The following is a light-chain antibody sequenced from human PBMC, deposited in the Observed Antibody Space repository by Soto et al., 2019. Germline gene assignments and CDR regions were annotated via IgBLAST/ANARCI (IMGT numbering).Light chain of an antibody. J-gene: IGKJ4*01. CDR1: QSVSSN. CDR2: GAS. CDR3: QQYKNCPPVT. Sequence: IGMTQSPATLSVPPPERATLSFMASQSVSSNLAWYQQKPGQAPRLLIYGASTRATGIPARFSGSGSETDFTLTISILQSEDFAVYYCQQYKNCPPVTFGGGTKVDIK. V-gene: IGKV3-15*01.